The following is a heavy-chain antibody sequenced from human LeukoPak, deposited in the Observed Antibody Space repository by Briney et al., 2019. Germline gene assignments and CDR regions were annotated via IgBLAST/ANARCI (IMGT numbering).Heavy chain of an antibody. Sequence: GGSLRLSCAASGFTVSSNYMSWVRQAPGKGLEWVSVIYSGGSTYYADSVKGRFTISRDNSKNTLYLQMNSLRAEDTAVYYCARESRQWLVRFGYWGQGTLVTVSS. J-gene: IGHJ4*02. CDR2: IYSGGST. V-gene: IGHV3-66*01. CDR3: ARESRQWLVRFGY. D-gene: IGHD6-19*01. CDR1: GFTVSSNY.